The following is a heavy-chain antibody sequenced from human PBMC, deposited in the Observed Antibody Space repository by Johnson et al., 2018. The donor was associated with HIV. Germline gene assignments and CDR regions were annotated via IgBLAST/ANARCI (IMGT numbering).Heavy chain of an antibody. Sequence: VQLVESGGGLVQPGGSLRLSCVDSGFTFSSYWMSWVRQAPGKGLEWVGRIKSKSDGGTRDYAAPVKGRFSISRDESKNTLYLQMNSLKTEDTAVYYCTTDPIAAAGPDAFDIWGQGTVVTVSS. V-gene: IGHV3-15*01. CDR3: TTDPIAAAGPDAFDI. J-gene: IGHJ3*02. CDR2: IKSKSDGGTR. D-gene: IGHD6-13*01. CDR1: GFTFSSYW.